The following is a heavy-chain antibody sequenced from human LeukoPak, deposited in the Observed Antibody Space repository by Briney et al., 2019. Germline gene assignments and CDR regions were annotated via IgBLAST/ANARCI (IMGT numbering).Heavy chain of an antibody. Sequence: SVKVSCKASEGTFSSYAISWVRQAPGQGLEWMGGIIPIFGTANYAQKFQGRVTITADESTSTAYMELSSLRSEDTAVYYCASHPVKGWLQPNGDHWGQGTLVTVSS. J-gene: IGHJ4*02. CDR3: ASHPVKGWLQPNGDH. V-gene: IGHV1-69*01. CDR2: IIPIFGTA. CDR1: EGTFSSYA. D-gene: IGHD5-24*01.